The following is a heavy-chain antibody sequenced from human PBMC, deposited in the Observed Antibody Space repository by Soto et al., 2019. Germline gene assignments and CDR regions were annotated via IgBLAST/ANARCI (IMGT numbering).Heavy chain of an antibody. CDR2: IIPVFGTA. Sequence: QVQLVQSGAEVKKAGSSVKVSCKVSGGTFSSYFINWVRQAPGQGLVWVGGIIPVFGTASYAETFQGRVTITADESTSTAYMELSRLRSDDTAVYYCARETPSAAAAYYYYGLDVWGQGTTVTVPS. CDR3: ARETPSAAAAYYYYGLDV. V-gene: IGHV1-69*01. D-gene: IGHD6-13*01. J-gene: IGHJ6*02. CDR1: GGTFSSYF.